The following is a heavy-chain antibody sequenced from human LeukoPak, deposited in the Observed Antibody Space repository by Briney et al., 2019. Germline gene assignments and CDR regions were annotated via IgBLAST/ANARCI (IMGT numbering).Heavy chain of an antibody. V-gene: IGHV4-61*01. D-gene: IGHD3-10*01. CDR2: IYYSGSA. CDR3: ATSGIGYFDY. Sequence: SETLSLTCTVSGGSVSSGSYYRSWLRQPPGKGLEWIGYIYYSGSANYNPSLKSRVTISVDTSKNQFSLKLSSVTAADTAVYYCATSGIGYFDYWGQGTLVTVSS. CDR1: GGSVSSGSYY. J-gene: IGHJ4*02.